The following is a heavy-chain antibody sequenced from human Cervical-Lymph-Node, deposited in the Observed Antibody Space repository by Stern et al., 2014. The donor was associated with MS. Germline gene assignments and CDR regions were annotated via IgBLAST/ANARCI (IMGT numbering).Heavy chain of an antibody. CDR2: ISSSATS. Sequence: QVQMQDSGPGRVQPSETLSLTCTVYCASIKNFSWNWVRPPPGKRLECIGHISSSATSYYDPSLKSRVTISMDASKQQFSLSLTSVTAVDTAVYFCARGRHTAMVTSGRYFDLWGQGTLVTVSS. J-gene: IGHJ4*02. CDR3: ARGRHTAMVTSGRYFDL. CDR1: CASIKNFS. D-gene: IGHD5-18*01. V-gene: IGHV4-4*07.